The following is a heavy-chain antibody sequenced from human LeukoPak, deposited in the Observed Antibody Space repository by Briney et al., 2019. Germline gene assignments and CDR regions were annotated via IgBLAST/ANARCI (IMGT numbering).Heavy chain of an antibody. D-gene: IGHD4/OR15-4a*01. CDR2: IHHYGGDI. J-gene: IGHJ4*02. Sequence: PGGSLRLSCAASGFSFSNYSMHWVRLAPGKGPEWVAFIHHYGGDIRYADSVKGRFTISRDNSKNTLYLQMDSLRADDTAVYYCAKDTNTWTMDYWGQGTLVIVSS. CDR1: GFSFSNYS. V-gene: IGHV3-30*02. CDR3: AKDTNTWTMDY.